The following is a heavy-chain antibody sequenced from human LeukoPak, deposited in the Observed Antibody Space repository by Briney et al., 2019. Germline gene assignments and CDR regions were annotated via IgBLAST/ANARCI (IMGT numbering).Heavy chain of an antibody. V-gene: IGHV1-2*06. CDR1: GYTFTGYY. D-gene: IGHD3-10*01. Sequence: ASVKVSCKASGYTFTGYYMRWVRQAPGQGLEWMGRINPNSGGTNYAQKFQGRVTMTRDTSISTAYMELSRLRSDDTAVYYCARGGSGSGYLYYFDYWGQGTLVSVSS. J-gene: IGHJ4*02. CDR3: ARGGSGSGYLYYFDY. CDR2: INPNSGGT.